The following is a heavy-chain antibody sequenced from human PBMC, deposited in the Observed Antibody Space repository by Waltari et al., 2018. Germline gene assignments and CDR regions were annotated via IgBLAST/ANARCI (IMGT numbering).Heavy chain of an antibody. CDR2: ISGGGGST. D-gene: IGHD3-3*01. V-gene: IGHV3-23*04. J-gene: IGHJ4*02. CDR3: AKELTLFGY. CDR1: GFTFSNYV. Sequence: EVQLVESGGGLVQPGGSLRLCCAAAGFTFSNYVMCWVRQAPGKGLGWVSAISGGGGSTYYADSVKGRFTISRDKSKNTLYLQMNSLRAEDTAVYYCAKELTLFGYWGQGTLVTVSS.